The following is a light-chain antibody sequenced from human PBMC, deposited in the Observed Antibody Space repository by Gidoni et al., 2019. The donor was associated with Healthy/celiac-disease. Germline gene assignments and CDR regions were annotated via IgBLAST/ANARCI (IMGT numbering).Light chain of an antibody. CDR1: NIGSKS. V-gene: IGLV3-21*04. J-gene: IGLJ2*01. Sequence: SYVLTQPPSVPVAPGKTARITCGGHNIGSKSVHWYQQKPGQAPVLVIYYDSDRPSGIPVRFSGSNSGNTATLTISRVEAGDEADYYCQVWDSSSDHVVFGGGTKLTVL. CDR2: YDS. CDR3: QVWDSSSDHVV.